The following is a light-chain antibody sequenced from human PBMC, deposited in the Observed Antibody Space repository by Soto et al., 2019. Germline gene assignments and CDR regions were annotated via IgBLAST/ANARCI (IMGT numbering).Light chain of an antibody. CDR3: QQRSNWGIT. J-gene: IGKJ5*01. Sequence: EIVLTQSPATLSLSPGERATLSFRASQSVSSYLAWYQQKPGQAPRLLIYGASSRATGIPDRFSGSGSGTDFTLTISSLEPEDFAVYYCQQRSNWGITFGQGTRLEI. CDR2: GAS. V-gene: IGKV3-11*01. CDR1: QSVSSY.